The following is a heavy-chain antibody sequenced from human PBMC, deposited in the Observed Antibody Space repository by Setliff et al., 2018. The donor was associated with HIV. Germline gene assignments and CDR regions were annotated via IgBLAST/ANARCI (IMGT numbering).Heavy chain of an antibody. D-gene: IGHD6-13*01. J-gene: IGHJ5*02. CDR1: GGSFNGYY. Sequence: TSETLSLTCAVYGGSFNGYYWAWIRQAPGKGLEWIGCIDASANTYYIPSPKSRATISIDTSKNQLSLKLRSVTAADTAVYYCARIGSGWSVGWFDPWGQGTLVTVSS. CDR2: IDASANT. V-gene: IGHV4-34*11. CDR3: ARIGSGWSVGWFDP.